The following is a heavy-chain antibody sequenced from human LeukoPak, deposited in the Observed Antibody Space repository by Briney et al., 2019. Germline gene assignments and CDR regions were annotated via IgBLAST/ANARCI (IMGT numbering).Heavy chain of an antibody. CDR2: IRYDGSIH. D-gene: IGHD5-18*01. Sequence: PGRSLRLSCAASGFTFSSYGMHWVRQAPGRGLEGVAFIRYDGSIHDYADSVKGRFTISRDNAKNTVYLEMNSLRAEDTAVYYCVRGQLWSYYHDYWGQGTLVTVSS. V-gene: IGHV3-33*08. CDR3: VRGQLWSYYHDY. J-gene: IGHJ4*02. CDR1: GFTFSSYG.